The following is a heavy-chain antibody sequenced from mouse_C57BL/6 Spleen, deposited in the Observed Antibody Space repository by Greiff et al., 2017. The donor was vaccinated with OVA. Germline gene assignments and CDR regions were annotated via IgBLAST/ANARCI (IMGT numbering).Heavy chain of an antibody. J-gene: IGHJ3*01. CDR3: ARSWVYYGNYEGFAY. CDR2: IHPNSGST. CDR1: GYTFTSYW. D-gene: IGHD2-1*01. V-gene: IGHV1-64*01. Sequence: QVQLQRPGAELVKPGASVKLSCKASGYTFTSYWIHWVKQRPGQGLEWIGMIHPNSGSTNYNEKFKSKATLTVDKSSSTAYMQLSSLTSEDSAVYYGARSWVYYGNYEGFAYWGQGTLVTVSA.